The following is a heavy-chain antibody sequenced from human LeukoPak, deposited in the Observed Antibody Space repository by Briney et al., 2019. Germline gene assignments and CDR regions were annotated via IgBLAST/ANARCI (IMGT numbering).Heavy chain of an antibody. Sequence: SETLSLTCTVSGGSISSGDYYWSWIRQPPGKGLEWIGYIYYSGITYYNLSLRSRFTISVDTSKNQFSLKLSSVTAADTAVYYCARHSDSSSFWFDPWGQGTLVTVSS. CDR3: ARHSDSSSFWFDP. CDR1: GGSISSGDYY. D-gene: IGHD6-13*01. CDR2: IYYSGIT. J-gene: IGHJ5*02. V-gene: IGHV4-30-4*08.